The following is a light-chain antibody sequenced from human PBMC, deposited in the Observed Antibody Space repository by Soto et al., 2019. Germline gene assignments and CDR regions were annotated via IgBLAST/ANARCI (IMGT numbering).Light chain of an antibody. CDR2: GAS. Sequence: EVVLTVSPDSLSLSPGEGATLSCRASQSVGSSYLAWYQQRPGQAPRLLIYGASNRATDVPDRFSGEGSGTDFTLTISRREPDDFAIYFCHQYGSTPFTFAQGTKLEV. V-gene: IGKV3-20*01. CDR1: QSVGSSY. CDR3: HQYGSTPFT. J-gene: IGKJ2*01.